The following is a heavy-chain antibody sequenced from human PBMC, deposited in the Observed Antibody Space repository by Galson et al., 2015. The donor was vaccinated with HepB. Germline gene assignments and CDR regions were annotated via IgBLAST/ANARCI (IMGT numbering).Heavy chain of an antibody. V-gene: IGHV3-48*03. J-gene: IGHJ4*02. CDR3: ARGRSAWRFEY. Sequence: SLRLSCAASGFTFSSYEMNWVRQAPGKGLEWVSYISSSGSTIYYADSVKGRFTISRDNAKNSLYLQMNNLRAEDTAVYYCARGRSAWRFEYWGQGTLVTLSS. CDR2: ISSSGSTI. CDR1: GFTFSSYE.